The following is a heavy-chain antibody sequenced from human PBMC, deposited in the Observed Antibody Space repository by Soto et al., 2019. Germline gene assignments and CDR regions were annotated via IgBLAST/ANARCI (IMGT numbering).Heavy chain of an antibody. CDR2: ISGSGGGT. CDR3: ARYCSGGDCYADAFDI. CDR1: GFTFTSYA. V-gene: IGHV3-23*01. Sequence: GGSLRLSCAASGFTFTSYAMSRVRQAPGKGLEWVSGISGSGGGTYYADSVKGRFTISRDNAENSLYLQMHSLRADDTAVYYCARYCSGGDCYADAFDIWGQGTMVTVSS. D-gene: IGHD2-15*01. J-gene: IGHJ3*02.